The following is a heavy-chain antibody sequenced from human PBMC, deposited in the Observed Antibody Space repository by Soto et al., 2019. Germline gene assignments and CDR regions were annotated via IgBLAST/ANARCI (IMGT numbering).Heavy chain of an antibody. D-gene: IGHD3-10*01. CDR1: GGSISSGDYY. Sequence: QVQLQESGPGLVKPSQTLSLTCTVSGGSISSGDYYWSWIRQPPGKGLEWIGYIYYSGSTYYNPSLMSRVTSSVDTPKNQFALKLRPVTAADTAVYYCARDGLWFGPIDPWGQGTLVTVSS. CDR2: IYYSGST. V-gene: IGHV4-30-4*01. CDR3: ARDGLWFGPIDP. J-gene: IGHJ5*02.